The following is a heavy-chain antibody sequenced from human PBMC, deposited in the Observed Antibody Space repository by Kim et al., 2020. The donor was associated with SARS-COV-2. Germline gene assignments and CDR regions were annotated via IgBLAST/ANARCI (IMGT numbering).Heavy chain of an antibody. J-gene: IGHJ4*02. CDR2: ISAYNGNT. CDR1: GYTFTSYG. D-gene: IGHD2-15*01. CDR3: ARAAYCSGGSCYHYFDY. Sequence: ASVKVSCKASGYTFTSYGISWVRQAPGQGLEWMGWISAYNGNTNYAQKLQGRVTMTTDTSTSTAYMELRSLRSDDTAVYYCARAAYCSGGSCYHYFDYWGQGTRVTVSS. V-gene: IGHV1-18*01.